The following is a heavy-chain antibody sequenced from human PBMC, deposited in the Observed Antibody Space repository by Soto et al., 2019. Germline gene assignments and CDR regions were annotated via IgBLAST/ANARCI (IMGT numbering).Heavy chain of an antibody. CDR3: ARGGDGGYEGAFDI. J-gene: IGHJ3*02. D-gene: IGHD5-12*01. Sequence: SVKVSCKASGGTVSSYAISWVRQAPGQGLEWMGGIIPTFGTANYAQKFQGRVTITADESTSIAYMELSSLRSEDTAVYYCARGGDGGYEGAFDIWGQGTMVTVSS. V-gene: IGHV1-69*13. CDR1: GGTVSSYA. CDR2: IIPTFGTA.